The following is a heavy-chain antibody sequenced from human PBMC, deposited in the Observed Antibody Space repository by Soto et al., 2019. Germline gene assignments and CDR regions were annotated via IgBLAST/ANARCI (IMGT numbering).Heavy chain of an antibody. CDR1: GGTFSSYT. Sequence: QVQLVQSGAEVKKPGSSVKVSCKASGGTFSSYTISWVRQAPGQGLEWMGRIIPILGIANYAQKFQGRVTITADKSTSTDYMELSSLRSEDTAVYYCASKEYCSSTSCYADYYYYYYMDVWGKGTTVTVSS. CDR2: IIPILGIA. D-gene: IGHD2-2*01. CDR3: ASKEYCSSTSCYADYYYYYYMDV. J-gene: IGHJ6*03. V-gene: IGHV1-69*02.